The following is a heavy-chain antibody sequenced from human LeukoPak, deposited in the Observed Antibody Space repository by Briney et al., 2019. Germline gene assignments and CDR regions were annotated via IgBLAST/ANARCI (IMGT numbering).Heavy chain of an antibody. CDR3: GRGMRDYYGLDY. D-gene: IGHD3-10*01. Sequence: GGSLRLSCAASGFGFSSYAMHWVRQAPGKGLEWVAVISYDGSDKYYADSVKGRFTISRDNAKNTLYLQMNSLTVEDTAVYYCGRGMRDYYGLDYWGQGILVTVSS. CDR2: ISYDGSDK. CDR1: GFGFSSYA. J-gene: IGHJ4*02. V-gene: IGHV3-30-3*01.